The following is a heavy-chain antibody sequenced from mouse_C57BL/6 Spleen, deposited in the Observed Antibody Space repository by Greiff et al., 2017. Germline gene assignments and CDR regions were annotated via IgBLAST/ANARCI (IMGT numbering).Heavy chain of an antibody. Sequence: QVQLQQSGAELMKPGASVKLSCKATGYTFTGYWIEWVKQRPGHGLEWIGEILPGSGSTNYTEKFKGKATFTADTSSNTAYMQLSSLTTEDSAIYYCARSDGSSSYAMDYWGQGTSVTVSS. D-gene: IGHD1-1*01. CDR2: ILPGSGST. V-gene: IGHV1-9*01. CDR1: GYTFTGYW. J-gene: IGHJ4*01. CDR3: ARSDGSSSYAMDY.